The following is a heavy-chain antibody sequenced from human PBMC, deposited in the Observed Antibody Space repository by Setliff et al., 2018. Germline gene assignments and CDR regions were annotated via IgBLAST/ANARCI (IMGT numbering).Heavy chain of an antibody. J-gene: IGHJ5*02. CDR2: VSFDGRNK. Sequence: GGSLRLSCAASGFTFSSYSMNWVRQAPGKGLEWVAAVSFDGRNKYYVDSVKGRFTISRDNAKNSLYLQMNSLRAEDTAVYYCVRGGEGRDDSNSGSWGQGTLVTVSS. CDR3: VRGGEGRDDSNSGS. CDR1: GFTFSSYS. V-gene: IGHV3-30*03. D-gene: IGHD2-21*02.